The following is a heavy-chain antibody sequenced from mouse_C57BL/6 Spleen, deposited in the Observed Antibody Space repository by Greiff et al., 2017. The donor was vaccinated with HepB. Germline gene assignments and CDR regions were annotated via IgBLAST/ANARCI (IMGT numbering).Heavy chain of an antibody. D-gene: IGHD1-1*01. J-gene: IGHJ4*01. CDR1: GYAFSSSW. Sequence: QVQLQQSGPELVKPGASVKISCKASGYAFSSSWMNWVKQRPGKGLEWIGRIYPGDGDTNYNGKFKGKATLTADKSSSTAYMQLSSLTSEDSAVYFCARSYYWGWMDYWGQGTSVTVSS. CDR2: IYPGDGDT. CDR3: ARSYYWGWMDY. V-gene: IGHV1-82*01.